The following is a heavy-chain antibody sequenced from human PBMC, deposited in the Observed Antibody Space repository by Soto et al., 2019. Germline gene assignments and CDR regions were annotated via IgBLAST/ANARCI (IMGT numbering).Heavy chain of an antibody. CDR2: ISGSGGST. CDR1: GFTFSSYA. D-gene: IGHD6-19*01. V-gene: IGHV3-23*01. Sequence: GGSLRLSFAASGFTFSSYAMSWVRQAPGKGLEWVSAISGSGGSTYYADSVKGRFTISRDNSKNTLYLQMNSLRAEDTAVYYCAKDYSSGWYRDAFDIWGQGTMVTVSS. J-gene: IGHJ3*02. CDR3: AKDYSSGWYRDAFDI.